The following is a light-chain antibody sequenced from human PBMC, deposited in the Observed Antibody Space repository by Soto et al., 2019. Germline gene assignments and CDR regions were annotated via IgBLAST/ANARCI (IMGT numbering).Light chain of an antibody. CDR2: GVT. Sequence: QSALTQPASVSGSPGQSITISCTGASSDVGNYDLVSWYQQHPDKAPQLIIFGVTKRPSGVSNRFSGSKSGNTASLTISGLQTEDEADYYCCSYAGRSHYVFGTGTKVTVL. J-gene: IGLJ1*01. CDR1: SSDVGNYDL. CDR3: CSYAGRSHYV. V-gene: IGLV2-23*02.